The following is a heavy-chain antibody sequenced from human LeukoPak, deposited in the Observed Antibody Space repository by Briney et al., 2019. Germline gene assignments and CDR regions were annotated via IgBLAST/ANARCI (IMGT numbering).Heavy chain of an antibody. CDR2: ITNNGGST. Sequence: GGSLRLSCAASGFTFSTYAMTWVRPAPRKGLEWVSTITNNGGSTFFADSVKGRFTTSRDNSKNTVFVQMNSLRVEDTAVYYCVKLAGGSLPTWRFDYWGQGTLVTVSS. J-gene: IGHJ4*02. D-gene: IGHD1-26*01. V-gene: IGHV3-23*01. CDR1: GFTFSTYA. CDR3: VKLAGGSLPTWRFDY.